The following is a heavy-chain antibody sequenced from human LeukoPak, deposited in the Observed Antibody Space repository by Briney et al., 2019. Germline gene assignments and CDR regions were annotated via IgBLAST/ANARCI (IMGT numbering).Heavy chain of an antibody. Sequence: PSETLSLTCTVSGGSISSYYWSWIRQPPGKGLEWIGYIYYSGSTNYNPSLKSRVTISVDTSKNQFSQKLSSVTAADTAVYYCARHQSIAVAGTRDAFDIWGQGTMVTVSS. J-gene: IGHJ3*02. CDR2: IYYSGST. V-gene: IGHV4-59*08. CDR3: ARHQSIAVAGTRDAFDI. D-gene: IGHD6-19*01. CDR1: GGSISSYY.